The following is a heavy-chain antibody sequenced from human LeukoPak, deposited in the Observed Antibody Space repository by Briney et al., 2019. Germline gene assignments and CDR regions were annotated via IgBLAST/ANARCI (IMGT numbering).Heavy chain of an antibody. D-gene: IGHD1-20*01. V-gene: IGHV3-53*01. CDR3: ARVRYNWNRDFDY. CDR2: IYSGGST. CDR1: GFTFSSYS. Sequence: PGGSLRLSCAASGFTFSSYSMNWVRQAPGKGLEWVSVIYSGGSTYYADSVKGRFTISRDNSKSTLYIQMNSLRAEDTAVYYCARVRYNWNRDFDYWGQGTLVTVSS. J-gene: IGHJ4*02.